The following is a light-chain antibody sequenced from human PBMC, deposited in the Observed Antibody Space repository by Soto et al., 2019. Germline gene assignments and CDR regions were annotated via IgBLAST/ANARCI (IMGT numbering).Light chain of an antibody. CDR1: QDISNY. V-gene: IGKV1-33*01. Sequence: DIQMTQSPSSLSASVGDRVTITCQASQDISNYLNWYQQKPGKAPKLLIYDASNLETGVPSRFSGSRSGTDFTFTISNLQPEDIATYYCQQYDNLPSITFGQGTRLAIK. J-gene: IGKJ5*01. CDR3: QQYDNLPSIT. CDR2: DAS.